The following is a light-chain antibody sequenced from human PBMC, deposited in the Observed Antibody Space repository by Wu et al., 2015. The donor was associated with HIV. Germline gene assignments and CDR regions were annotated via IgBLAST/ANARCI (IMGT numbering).Light chain of an antibody. CDR2: AAS. V-gene: IGKV3-15*01. J-gene: IGKJ2*01. CDR3: QQYNYWPPYT. CDR1: QSVSSY. Sequence: EIVMTQSPATLSVSPGERATLSCRASQSVSSYLAWYQQKPGQAPRLLIYAASTRATDVPARFTGGGSGTEFTLTISSMQSEDFAVYYCQQYNYWPPYTFGQGTKLEI.